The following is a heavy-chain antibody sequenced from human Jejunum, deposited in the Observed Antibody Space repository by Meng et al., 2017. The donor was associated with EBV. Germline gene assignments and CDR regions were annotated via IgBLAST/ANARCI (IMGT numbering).Heavy chain of an antibody. CDR1: GYTFTSYG. Sequence: QVQQVQSGVEVKKPGASVKASYKTSGYTFTSYGISWVRQAPGHGPEWMGWITVYNGNTNYAPRLQGRVTMTTDISTSTAYMELRSLRSDDTAVYYCARDSSGYHAHDKVSDYWGQGTLVTVSS. V-gene: IGHV1-18*01. CDR3: ARDSSGYHAHDKVSDY. D-gene: IGHD2-15*01. J-gene: IGHJ4*02. CDR2: ITVYNGNT.